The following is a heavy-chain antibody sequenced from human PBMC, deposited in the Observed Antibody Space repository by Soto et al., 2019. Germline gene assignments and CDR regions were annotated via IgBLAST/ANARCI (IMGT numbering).Heavy chain of an antibody. Sequence: GGSLRLSCAASGFTFSSYAMSWVRQAPGKGLEWVSAISGSGGSTYYADSVKGRFTISRDNSKNTLYMQMNSLRAEDTAVYYCAKARRLDIVVVPAAPREGNYYYYYMDVWGKGTTVTVSS. D-gene: IGHD2-2*01. V-gene: IGHV3-23*01. CDR1: GFTFSSYA. CDR3: AKARRLDIVVVPAAPREGNYYYYYMDV. J-gene: IGHJ6*03. CDR2: ISGSGGST.